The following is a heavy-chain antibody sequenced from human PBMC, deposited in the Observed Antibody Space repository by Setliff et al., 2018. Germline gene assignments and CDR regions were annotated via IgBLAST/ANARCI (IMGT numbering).Heavy chain of an antibody. D-gene: IGHD2-21*02. Sequence: ASVKVSCKASGYTFNIYPMHWVRQAPGQRPEWMGWINTGSGVARYSHNFQGRVTFTRDTSATTAYMDLSSLMSEDTAVYYCATTLEGCGDDCWTIKYWGQGTLVTVSS. CDR3: ATTLEGCGDDCWTIKY. J-gene: IGHJ1*01. CDR2: INTGSGVA. CDR1: GYTFNIYP. V-gene: IGHV1-3*04.